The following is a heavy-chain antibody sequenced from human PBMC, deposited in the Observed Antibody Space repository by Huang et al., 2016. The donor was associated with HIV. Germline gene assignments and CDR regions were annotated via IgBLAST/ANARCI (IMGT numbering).Heavy chain of an antibody. J-gene: IGHJ3*02. D-gene: IGHD3-22*01. CDR1: GGSITSSSYY. Sequence: QLQLQGSGPGLVKPSETLSLTCTVSGGSITSSSYYWGWIRQPPGKGLEWVGRIYYSGMTDYNPSLKSRGTVSVDTSKNQFSLKLSSVTAADTAVYYCARHFSYYDSSGYTPWDAFDIWGQGTMVTVSS. CDR2: IYYSGMT. V-gene: IGHV4-39*01. CDR3: ARHFSYYDSSGYTPWDAFDI.